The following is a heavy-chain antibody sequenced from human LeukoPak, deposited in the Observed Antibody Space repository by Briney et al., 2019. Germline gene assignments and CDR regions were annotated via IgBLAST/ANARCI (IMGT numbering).Heavy chain of an antibody. D-gene: IGHD6-25*01. CDR1: GGSISSGSYY. CDR3: AGSGGRDWYFDL. Sequence: SETLSLTCTVSGGSISSGSYYWSWIRQPAGKGLEWIGRIYTSGSTNYNPSLKSRVTISVDTSKNQFSLKLSSVTAADMAVHGCAGSGGRDWYFDLWGGGTLVTVSS. J-gene: IGHJ2*01. V-gene: IGHV4-61*02. CDR2: IYTSGST.